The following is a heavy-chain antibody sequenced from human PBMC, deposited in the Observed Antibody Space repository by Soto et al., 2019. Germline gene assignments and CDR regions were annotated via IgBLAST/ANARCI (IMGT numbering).Heavy chain of an antibody. CDR3: AKKGGSFDWLEKYYFDC. J-gene: IGHJ4*02. D-gene: IGHD3-9*01. Sequence: GGSLRLSCAAPAFTFSSYGMHWVRQAPGKGLEWVAVISYDGSNKYYADSVKGRVTISRDNSKNTLYLQTNSLRAEDKALYYGAKKGGSFDWLEKYYFDCWGQGALVTVSS. CDR1: AFTFSSYG. CDR2: ISYDGSNK. V-gene: IGHV3-30*18.